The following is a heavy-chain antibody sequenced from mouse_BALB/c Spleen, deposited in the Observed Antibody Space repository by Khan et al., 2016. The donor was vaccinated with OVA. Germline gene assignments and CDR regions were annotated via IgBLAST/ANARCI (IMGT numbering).Heavy chain of an antibody. CDR3: ARDGSRYNYAMDY. Sequence: VQLKESGPGLVKPSQSLSLTCTVTGYSITSDYAWNWIRQFPGNKLEWMGYISYSGSTSYNPSLKSRISITRDTSKNQFFLQSNSVTTEDTATYYCARDGSRYNYAMDYWGQGTAVTVSS. CDR1: GYSITSDYA. V-gene: IGHV3-2*02. CDR2: ISYSGST. D-gene: IGHD2-3*01. J-gene: IGHJ4*01.